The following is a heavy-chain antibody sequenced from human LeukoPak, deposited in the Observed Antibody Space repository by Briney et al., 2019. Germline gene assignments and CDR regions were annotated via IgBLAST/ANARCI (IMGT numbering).Heavy chain of an antibody. CDR1: GGSISSSSYY. J-gene: IGHJ4*02. Sequence: PSETLSLTCTVSGGSISSSSYYWGWIRQPPGKGLEWIGSIYYSGSTYYNPSLKSRVTISVDTSKNQFSLKLSSVTAADTAVYYCARLGSSGWYVYWGQGTLVTVSS. CDR2: IYYSGST. D-gene: IGHD6-19*01. CDR3: ARLGSSGWYVY. V-gene: IGHV4-39*01.